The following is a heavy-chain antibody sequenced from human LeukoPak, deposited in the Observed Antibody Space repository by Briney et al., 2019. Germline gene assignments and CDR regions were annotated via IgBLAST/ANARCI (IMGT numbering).Heavy chain of an antibody. CDR3: VNQISGWIY. CDR1: GFTFTTLP. D-gene: IGHD6-19*01. V-gene: IGHV3-64D*06. CDR2: TNSNGGST. Sequence: GGSLRLSCSAAGFTFTTLPMHWVRQAPGKGLEYVSGTNSNGGSTYYADSVKGRFTISRDNSKNTLYLQMSSLRPGDTAVYYCVNQISGWIYWGQGTLVTVSS. J-gene: IGHJ4*02.